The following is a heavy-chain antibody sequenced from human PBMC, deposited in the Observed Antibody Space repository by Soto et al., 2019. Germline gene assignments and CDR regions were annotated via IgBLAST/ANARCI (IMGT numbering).Heavy chain of an antibody. D-gene: IGHD6-13*01. Sequence: PSETLSLTCAVSSGSISSSNWWCWVRQPPGKGLEWIGEVFHSGSTNYNPSLKSRVTISVDKSKNQFSLNLSSVTAADTAVYYCARVRYSSSYFDYWGQGTLVTVSS. CDR2: VFHSGST. V-gene: IGHV4-4*02. CDR1: SGSISSSNW. J-gene: IGHJ4*02. CDR3: ARVRYSSSYFDY.